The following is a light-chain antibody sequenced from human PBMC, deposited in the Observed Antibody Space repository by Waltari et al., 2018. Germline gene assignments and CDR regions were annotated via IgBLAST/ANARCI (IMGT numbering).Light chain of an antibody. CDR1: QDIRSY. CDR2: AAT. Sequence: AIRMTQSPSSLSASTGDKITITCRASQDIRSYLGGYQQKPGKAPQLLVYAATSVQTGVPSRFSASGSGTDFSLTISNLQSEDFAIYHCQQYYSYPRTFGQGTKVEVK. V-gene: IGKV1-8*01. CDR3: QQYYSYPRT. J-gene: IGKJ1*01.